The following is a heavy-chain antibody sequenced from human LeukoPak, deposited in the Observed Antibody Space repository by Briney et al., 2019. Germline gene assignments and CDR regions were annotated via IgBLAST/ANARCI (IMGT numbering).Heavy chain of an antibody. CDR1: GYTFTSYG. CDR3: ARVSRASNIVVVPAAMDY. Sequence: ASVKVSCKASGYTFTSYGISWVRQAPGQGLEWMGWISAYNGNTNYAQKLQGRVTMTTDTSTSTAYKELRSLRSDDTAVYYCARVSRASNIVVVPAAMDYWGQGPLVTVSS. V-gene: IGHV1-18*01. D-gene: IGHD2-2*01. CDR2: ISAYNGNT. J-gene: IGHJ4*02.